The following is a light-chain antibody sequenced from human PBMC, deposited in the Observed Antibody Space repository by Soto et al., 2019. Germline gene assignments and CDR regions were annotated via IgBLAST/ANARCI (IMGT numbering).Light chain of an antibody. CDR2: GAS. CDR1: QSVSSN. V-gene: IGKV3-15*01. J-gene: IGKJ1*01. Sequence: EIVWKQTPATLSVSPGERAALSCMASQSVSSNLAWYQQKPGQAPRLLIYGASTRATGIPARFSGSGSGTEFTLTISSLQSEDFAVYYCQQYNNWPGTFGQGTKVEIK. CDR3: QQYNNWPGT.